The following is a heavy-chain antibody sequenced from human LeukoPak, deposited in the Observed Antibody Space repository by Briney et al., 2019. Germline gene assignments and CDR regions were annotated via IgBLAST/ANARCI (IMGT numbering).Heavy chain of an antibody. V-gene: IGHV3-7*01. D-gene: IGHD6-19*01. J-gene: IGHJ4*02. CDR1: GFIFTNYF. Sequence: QAGGSLRLFCAASGFIFTNYFMSWVRQAPGKGLEWVASIKHDGSAKYYVDSVRSRFTISRDNTMNSLYLQMSSLRAEDTAVYYCARGPISGWSADYWGQGTLVTVSS. CDR2: IKHDGSAK. CDR3: ARGPISGWSADY.